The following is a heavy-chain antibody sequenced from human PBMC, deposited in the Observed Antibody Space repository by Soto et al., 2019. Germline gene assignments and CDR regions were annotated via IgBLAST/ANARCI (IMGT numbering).Heavy chain of an antibody. CDR1: GYTFTSYD. V-gene: IGHV1-8*01. CDR2: MNPNSGNT. D-gene: IGHD2-15*01. CDR3: ARGRKYCSGGSCYSFYYYYYGMDV. Sequence: ASVKVSGKASGYTFTSYDINWVRQATGQGLEWMGWMNPNSGNTGYAQKFQGRVTMTRDTSISTAYMELSSLRSEDTAVYYCARGRKYCSGGSCYSFYYYYYGMDVWGQGTTVTVSS. J-gene: IGHJ6*02.